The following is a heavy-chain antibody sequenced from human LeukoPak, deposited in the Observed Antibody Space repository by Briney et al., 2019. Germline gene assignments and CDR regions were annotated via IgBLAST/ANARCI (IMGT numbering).Heavy chain of an antibody. CDR3: ARSLLLEDSSSSHFDY. Sequence: PSETLSLTCTVSGGSISSYYWSWIRQPPGKGLEWIGYIYYSGSTNYNPSLKSRVTISVDTSKNQFSLKLSSVTAADTAVYYCARSLLLEDSSSSHFDYWGQGTLVTVSS. CDR2: IYYSGST. J-gene: IGHJ4*02. D-gene: IGHD6-6*01. V-gene: IGHV4-59*01. CDR1: GGSISSYY.